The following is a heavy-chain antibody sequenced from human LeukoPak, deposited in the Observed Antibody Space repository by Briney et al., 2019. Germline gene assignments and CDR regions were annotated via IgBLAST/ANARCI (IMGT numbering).Heavy chain of an antibody. CDR1: GDSISSYY. Sequence: SETLSLTCTVSGDSISSYYWSWIRQPAGKGLEWIGRIYASGSTNYNPSLKSRVTMSLDTSKNQFSLNLSSVTAADTAVYYCARKALPGNWFDPWGQGTLVTVPS. J-gene: IGHJ5*02. CDR3: ARKALPGNWFDP. V-gene: IGHV4-4*07. CDR2: IYASGST.